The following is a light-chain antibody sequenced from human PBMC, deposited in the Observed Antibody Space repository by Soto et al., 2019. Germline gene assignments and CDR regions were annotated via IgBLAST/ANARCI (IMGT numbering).Light chain of an antibody. Sequence: QSALTQPASVSGSPGQSITISCTGTSGDIGSYNRVSWYQQHPGKAPKLIISEVTDRPSGVSNRFSGSKSVNTASLTISGLQAEDEADYNCSAYPNINTRAFVFGTGTKLTVL. CDR2: EVT. J-gene: IGLJ1*01. V-gene: IGLV2-14*01. CDR1: SGDIGSYNR. CDR3: SAYPNINTRAFV.